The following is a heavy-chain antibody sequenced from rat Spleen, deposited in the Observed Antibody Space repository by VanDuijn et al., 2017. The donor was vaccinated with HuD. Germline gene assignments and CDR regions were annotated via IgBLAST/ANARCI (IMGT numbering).Heavy chain of an antibody. CDR3: ARHAIYSSYTPYFDY. D-gene: IGHD1-2*01. J-gene: IGHJ2*01. V-gene: IGHV5-7*01. CDR1: GFTFSDYN. Sequence: EVQLVESGGGLVQPGRSLKLSCAASGFTFSDYNMAWVRQAPKKGLEWVATISYDGSSTYYRDSVKGRFTISRDNAKSTLYLQMDSLRSEDTATYYCARHAIYSSYTPYFDYWGQGVMVTVSS. CDR2: ISYDGSST.